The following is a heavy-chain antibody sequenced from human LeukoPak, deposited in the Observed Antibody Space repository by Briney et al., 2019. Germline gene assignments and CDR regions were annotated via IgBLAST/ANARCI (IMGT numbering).Heavy chain of an antibody. CDR2: IYYSGST. Sequence: SETLSLTCTVSGGSISSYYWSWIRQPPGKGLEWIGYIYYSGSTSYNPSLKSRVTISIDTSKNQFSLRLSSVTAADTAVYYCAREVVAAAEVDYWGQGTLVTVSS. CDR3: AREVVAAAEVDY. D-gene: IGHD6-13*01. V-gene: IGHV4-4*08. J-gene: IGHJ4*02. CDR1: GGSISSYY.